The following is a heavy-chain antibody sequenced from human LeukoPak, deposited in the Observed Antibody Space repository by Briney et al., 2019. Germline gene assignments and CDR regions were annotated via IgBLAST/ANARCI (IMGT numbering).Heavy chain of an antibody. CDR2: IYYSGST. D-gene: IGHD3-22*01. CDR1: GGSISSDY. CDR3: ARLDTMIVVVIA. J-gene: IGHJ5*02. Sequence: SETLSLTCTVSGGSISSDYWSWIRQPPGKGLEWIGYIYYSGSTNYNPSLKSRVTISVDTSKNQFSLKLSSVTAADTAVYYCARLDTMIVVVIAWGQGTLVTVSS. V-gene: IGHV4-59*08.